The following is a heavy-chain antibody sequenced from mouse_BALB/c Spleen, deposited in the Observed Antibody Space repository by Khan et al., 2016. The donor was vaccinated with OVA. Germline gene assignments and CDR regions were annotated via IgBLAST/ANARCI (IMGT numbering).Heavy chain of an antibody. J-gene: IGHJ2*01. D-gene: IGHD2-14*01. Sequence: VQLQQSGPELVKPGASVKMSCKASGYTFTSYVIHWVKQKPGQGLEWIGYIYPYNDGTKYNEKFKGKATLTSDKSSSTAYMELSRLTSVDSAVXYGARNYRSAVYFDNGGQGTTPTASS. V-gene: IGHV1S136*01. CDR2: IYPYNDGT. CDR3: ARNYRSAVYFDN. CDR1: GYTFTSYV.